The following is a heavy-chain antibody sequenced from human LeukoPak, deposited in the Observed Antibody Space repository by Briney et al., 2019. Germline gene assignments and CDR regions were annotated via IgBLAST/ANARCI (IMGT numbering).Heavy chain of an antibody. CDR2: ISSSSSYI. CDR1: GFTFSSYS. V-gene: IGHV3-21*01. Sequence: PGGSLKLSCAASGFTFSSYSMNWVRQAPGKGLEWVSSISSSSSYIYYADSVKGRFTISRDNAKNSLYLQMNSLRAEDTAVYYCARVRDRTVLRFLEWQDDAFDIWGQGTMVTVSS. J-gene: IGHJ3*02. CDR3: ARVRDRTVLRFLEWQDDAFDI. D-gene: IGHD3-3*01.